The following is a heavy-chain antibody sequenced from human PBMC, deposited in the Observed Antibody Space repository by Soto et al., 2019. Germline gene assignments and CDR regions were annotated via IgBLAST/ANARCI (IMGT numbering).Heavy chain of an antibody. CDR1: GGSFKNYA. Sequence: QVQLVQSGSEVKKPGSSVKVSCKVSGGSFKNYAISWVRQAPGQGLEWVGGILPVFDELHYAPKLQGRVTSTADEATSTAHLELGSLTSDDTAVYFCARASDTSGYYYWGQGTLVTVSS. V-gene: IGHV1-69*01. D-gene: IGHD5-12*01. CDR2: ILPVFDEL. J-gene: IGHJ4*02. CDR3: ARASDTSGYYY.